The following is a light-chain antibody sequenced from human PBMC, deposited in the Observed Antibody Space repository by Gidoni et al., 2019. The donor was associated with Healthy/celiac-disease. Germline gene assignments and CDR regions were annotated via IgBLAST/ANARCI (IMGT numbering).Light chain of an antibody. J-gene: IGKJ4*01. V-gene: IGKV1-9*01. Sequence: IPFTPSPSSLSASVGDRVTITCRASQGISSYLAWYQQKPGKAPKLLIYAASTVQSGVPSRFSGSGSGTDFTLTISSLQPEEFATYYCQQLNSYPLTFGGGTKVEIK. CDR3: QQLNSYPLT. CDR2: AAS. CDR1: QGISSY.